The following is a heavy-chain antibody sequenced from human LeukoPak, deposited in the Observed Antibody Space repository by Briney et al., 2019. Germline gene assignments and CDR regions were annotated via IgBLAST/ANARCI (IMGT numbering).Heavy chain of an antibody. CDR1: GFTFSSYA. J-gene: IGHJ4*02. CDR3: ASDVGGVGASPFDY. D-gene: IGHD1-26*01. V-gene: IGHV3-23*01. CDR2: ISGSGGST. Sequence: GGSLRLFCAASGFTFSSYAMSWVRQAPGKGLEWVSAISGSGGSTYYADSVKGRFTISRDNSKGTLHLQMNTLRAEDTAVYNCASDVGGVGASPFDYWGQGTLVTVSS.